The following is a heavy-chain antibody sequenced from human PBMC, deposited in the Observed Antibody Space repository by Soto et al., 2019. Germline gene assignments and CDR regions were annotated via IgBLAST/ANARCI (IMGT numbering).Heavy chain of an antibody. Sequence: SETLSLTCTVSGGSISSYYWSWIRQPPGKGLEWIRYIYYSGSTNYNPSLKSRVTISVDTSKNQFSLKLSSVTAADTAVYYCARVQDAIDYYYYMDVWGKGTTVTVSS. J-gene: IGHJ6*03. CDR2: IYYSGST. CDR3: ARVQDAIDYYYYMDV. D-gene: IGHD2-21*01. CDR1: GGSISSYY. V-gene: IGHV4-59*01.